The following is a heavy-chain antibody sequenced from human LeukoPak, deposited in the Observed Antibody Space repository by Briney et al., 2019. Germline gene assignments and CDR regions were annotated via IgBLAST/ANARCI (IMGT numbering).Heavy chain of an antibody. J-gene: IGHJ5*02. CDR3: ASKIVVAPTWFDP. CDR1: GGXINSNKW. CDR2: IYHSGST. D-gene: IGHD2-21*01. Sequence: SETLSLTCAVSGGXINSNKWWSWVRQPPGKGVEWIGEIYHSGSTNYNPSLKSRVTISVDKSKNQFSLKLTSVTAADTAVYYCASKIVVAPTWFDPWGQGTLVTVSS. V-gene: IGHV4-4*02.